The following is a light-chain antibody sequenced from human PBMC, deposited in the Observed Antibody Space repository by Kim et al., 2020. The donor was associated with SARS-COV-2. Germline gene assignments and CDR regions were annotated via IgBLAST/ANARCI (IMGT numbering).Light chain of an antibody. CDR2: EVN. CDR1: SSDVGIYNL. CDR3: CSYAGNGIMV. V-gene: IGLV2-23*02. J-gene: IGLJ3*02. Sequence: GQSITISCTGTSSDVGIYNLVSWYQQHPGKAPKLMIFEVNKRPSGVSNRFSGSKSVNTASLTISGLQPEDEADYYCCSYAGNGIMVFGGGTQLTVL.